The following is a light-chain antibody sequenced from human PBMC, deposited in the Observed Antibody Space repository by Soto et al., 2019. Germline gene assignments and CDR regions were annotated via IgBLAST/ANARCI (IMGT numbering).Light chain of an antibody. CDR1: SGDIGSYNR. V-gene: IGLV2-14*01. CDR3: SSYKSSSEV. CDR2: EVT. J-gene: IGLJ1*01. Sequence: QSALAQPASVSGSPGQSITISCTGTSGDIGSYNRVSWYQQHPGKAPKLIIYEVTDRPSGVSNRFSGSKSGNTASLTISGLQAEEEAEYYCSSYKSSSEVFGNGTKVTV.